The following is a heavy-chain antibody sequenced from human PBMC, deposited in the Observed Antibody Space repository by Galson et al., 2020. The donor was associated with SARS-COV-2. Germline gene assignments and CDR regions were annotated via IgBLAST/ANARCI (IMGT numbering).Heavy chain of an antibody. CDR2: INPHGSEK. Sequence: GGSLRLSCAASGFTFSTYWMSWVRQAPGKGLEWVTNINPHGSEKYYVDSVKGRFTISRDNAKNSLYLQMNSLRAEDTAVYYCATREIGDFWSGFSSFDYWGQGTLVTVSS. J-gene: IGHJ4*02. CDR1: GFTFSTYW. CDR3: ATREIGDFWSGFSSFDY. D-gene: IGHD3-3*01. V-gene: IGHV3-7*03.